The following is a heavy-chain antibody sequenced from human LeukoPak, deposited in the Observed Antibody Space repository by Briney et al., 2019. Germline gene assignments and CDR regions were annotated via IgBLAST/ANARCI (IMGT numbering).Heavy chain of an antibody. J-gene: IGHJ5*02. Sequence: PSETLSLTCTVSGGSISSYYWSWIRQPPGKGLEWIGSIYYSGSTYYNPSLKSRVTISVDTSKNQFSLKLSSVTAADTAMYYCARVPGPNWFDPWGQGTLVTVSS. CDR1: GGSISSYY. CDR3: ARVPGPNWFDP. V-gene: IGHV4-59*08. CDR2: IYYSGST.